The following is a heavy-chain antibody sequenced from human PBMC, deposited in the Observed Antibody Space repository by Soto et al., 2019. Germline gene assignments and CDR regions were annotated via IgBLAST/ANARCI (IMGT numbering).Heavy chain of an antibody. V-gene: IGHV3-74*01. D-gene: IGHD1-1*01. Sequence: GGSLRLSCAASGFSFGNYWMHWVRQATGKGLVWVSRISDYGRVNYADSVEGRFTISRDDAKSELYLQMSSLRLEDTAVYYCARGGLEPFDYLGQGALVTVSS. CDR2: ISDYGRV. J-gene: IGHJ4*02. CDR1: GFSFGNYW. CDR3: ARGGLEPFDY.